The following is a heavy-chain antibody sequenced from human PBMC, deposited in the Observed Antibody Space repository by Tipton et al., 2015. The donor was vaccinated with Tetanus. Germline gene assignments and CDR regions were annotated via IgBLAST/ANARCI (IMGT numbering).Heavy chain of an antibody. CDR2: ISGSGART. CDR1: GFTLSTYW. V-gene: IGHV3-23*01. Sequence: GSLRLSCAASGFTLSTYWMSWVRQAPGKGLEWVSAISGSGARTSYADSVKGRFTVSRDNSKSTLYLQMNSLRAEDTAVYFCARGERYGDYAYWGQGALVTVSS. D-gene: IGHD4-17*01. CDR3: ARGERYGDYAY. J-gene: IGHJ4*02.